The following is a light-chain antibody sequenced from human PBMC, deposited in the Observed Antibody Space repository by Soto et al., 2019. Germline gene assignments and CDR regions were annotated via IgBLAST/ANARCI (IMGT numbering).Light chain of an antibody. CDR1: SSDVGTYNL. CDR3: CSYAGRI. J-gene: IGLJ2*01. CDR2: EGS. Sequence: QSALTQPASVSGSPRQSITISCTGTSSDVGTYNLVSWYQQHPGKAPKLMIYEGSKRPSGVSNRFSGSKSGNTASLTISGLQAEDEADYYCCSYAGRIFGGGTKLTVL. V-gene: IGLV2-23*01.